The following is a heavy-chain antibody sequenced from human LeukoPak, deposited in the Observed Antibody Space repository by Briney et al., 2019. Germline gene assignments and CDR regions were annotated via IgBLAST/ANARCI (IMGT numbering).Heavy chain of an antibody. CDR2: INLNSGGT. D-gene: IGHD1/OR15-1a*01. V-gene: IGHV1-2*06. J-gene: IGHJ3*02. CDR3: ARFKGSPNKAFDI. CDR1: GYTFTGYY. Sequence: ASVKVSFKASGYTFTGYYMHWVRQAPGQGLEWMGRINLNSGGTNYAQKFQGRVTMTRDTSISTAYMELSRLRSDDTAVYYCARFKGSPNKAFDIWGQGTMVTVSS.